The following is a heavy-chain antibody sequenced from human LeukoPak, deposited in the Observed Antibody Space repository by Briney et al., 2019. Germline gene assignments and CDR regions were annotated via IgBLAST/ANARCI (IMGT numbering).Heavy chain of an antibody. CDR3: ATTNQARRSFDY. D-gene: IGHD1-14*01. CDR2: ISPSGGNT. Sequence: GGSLRLSCAGSGFTFSSNPLSCVRQALGKGLEWVSAISPSGGNTYYADSVRGRFTISRDNSKNTLYLQMNTLRAEDTAVYYCATTNQARRSFDYWGQGTLVTVSS. CDR1: GFTFSSNP. V-gene: IGHV3-23*01. J-gene: IGHJ4*02.